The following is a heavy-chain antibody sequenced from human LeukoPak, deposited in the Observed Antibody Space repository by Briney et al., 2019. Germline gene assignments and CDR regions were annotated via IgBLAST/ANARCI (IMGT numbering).Heavy chain of an antibody. CDR2: INPNSGGT. D-gene: IGHD1-20*01. Sequence: ASVKVSCKASGYTFTGYYMHWVRQAPGQGLEWMGWINPNSGGTNYGQKIQGRVTMTRDTSISTAYMELSRLRSDDTAVYYCAREGITGTTSFDYWGQGTLVTVSS. V-gene: IGHV1-2*02. J-gene: IGHJ4*02. CDR1: GYTFTGYY. CDR3: AREGITGTTSFDY.